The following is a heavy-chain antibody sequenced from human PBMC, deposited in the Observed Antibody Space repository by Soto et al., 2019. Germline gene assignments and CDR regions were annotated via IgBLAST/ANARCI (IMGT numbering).Heavy chain of an antibody. CDR1: GGSITPYY. D-gene: IGHD3-22*01. V-gene: IGHV4-59*08. J-gene: IGHJ4*02. CDR2: IYFAGTT. Sequence: QVQLQESGPGLVRPSETLSLTCTVSGGSITPYYWSWIRQPPGKGLEWIGYIYFAGTTTYHPSLQSRVAISVDTSENPFSLTLTSVTAADTAVYYCARLGGYFQALDSWGQGTLVTVSS. CDR3: ARLGGYFQALDS.